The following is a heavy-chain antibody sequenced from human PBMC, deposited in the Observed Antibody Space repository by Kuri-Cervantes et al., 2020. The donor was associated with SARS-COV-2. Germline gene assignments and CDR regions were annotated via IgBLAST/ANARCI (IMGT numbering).Heavy chain of an antibody. D-gene: IGHD2-8*01. Sequence: ESLKISCTVSGGSVSSGSYYWSWIRQPPGKGLEWIGYIYYSGSTNHNPSLKSRVTISVDTSKNQFSLKLSSVTAADTAVYYCARVPRFCTNGVCYAFDIWGQGTMVTVSS. J-gene: IGHJ3*02. CDR1: GGSVSSGSYY. CDR2: IYYSGST. V-gene: IGHV4-61*01. CDR3: ARVPRFCTNGVCYAFDI.